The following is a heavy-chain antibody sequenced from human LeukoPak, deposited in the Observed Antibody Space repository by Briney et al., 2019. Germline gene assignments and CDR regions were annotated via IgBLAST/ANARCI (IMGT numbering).Heavy chain of an antibody. J-gene: IGHJ4*02. CDR1: GFTFSSYS. D-gene: IGHD4-11*01. CDR3: ARDPYSGLFDY. CDR2: ISSSSSYI. Sequence: PGGSLRLSCAASGFTFSSYSMNWVRQAPGKGLEWVSSISSSSSYIYYADTVKGRFTISRDNAKNTLYLQMNSLRAEDTAVYYCARDPYSGLFDYWGQGTLVTVSS. V-gene: IGHV3-21*01.